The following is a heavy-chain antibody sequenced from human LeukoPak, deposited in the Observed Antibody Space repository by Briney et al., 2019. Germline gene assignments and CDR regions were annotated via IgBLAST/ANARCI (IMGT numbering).Heavy chain of an antibody. Sequence: PGGSLRLSCAASGFTFSSYWMSWVRQAPGKGLEWVANIKQDGIEKYYVDSVKDRFTISRDNAKNSLYLQMHSLRAEDTAVYYCAREDGEWELRGLDYWGQGTLVTVSS. J-gene: IGHJ4*02. CDR2: IKQDGIEK. CDR1: GFTFSSYW. D-gene: IGHD1-26*01. V-gene: IGHV3-7*01. CDR3: AREDGEWELRGLDY.